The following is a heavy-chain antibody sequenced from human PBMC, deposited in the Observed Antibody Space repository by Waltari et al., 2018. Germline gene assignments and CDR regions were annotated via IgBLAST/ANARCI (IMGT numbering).Heavy chain of an antibody. V-gene: IGHV3-33*01. CDR1: GFTFSSYG. D-gene: IGHD6-13*01. CDR2: IWYDGSNK. CDR3: VSYGSNNESDY. J-gene: IGHJ4*02. Sequence: QVQLVESGGGVVQPGRSLRLSCAASGFTFSSYGMHWVRQAPGKGLEWVAVIWYDGSNKYYADSVKGRFTISRDNSKNTLYLQMNSLRAEDTAVYYCVSYGSNNESDYWGQGTLVTVSS.